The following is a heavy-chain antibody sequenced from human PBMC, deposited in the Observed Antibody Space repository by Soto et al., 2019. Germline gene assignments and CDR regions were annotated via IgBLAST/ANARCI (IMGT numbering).Heavy chain of an antibody. CDR2: IIPIFGTA. CDR3: ARAPVECDFWSGYHYYYYGMEV. V-gene: IGHV1-69*13. D-gene: IGHD3-3*01. Sequence: SVQVSCNSTGVTVSSYPSRWVRQAAGQGLECMGGIIPIFGTANYAQKFQGRVTITADESTSTAYMELSSLRSEDTAVYYCARAPVECDFWSGYHYYYYGMEVWGPGTTVTV. J-gene: IGHJ6*02. CDR1: GVTVSSYP.